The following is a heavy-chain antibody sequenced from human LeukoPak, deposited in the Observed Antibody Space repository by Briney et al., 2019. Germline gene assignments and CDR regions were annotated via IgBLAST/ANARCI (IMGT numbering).Heavy chain of an antibody. J-gene: IGHJ4*02. V-gene: IGHV3-21*01. Sequence: GGSLRLSCAASGFTFSSFNMNWVRQAPGKGLEWVSSISSTSSLIWYADSLKGRFTISRDNAKNSLYLQMDRLRAEDTAVYYCARYNSGLNDYWGQGTLVTVSS. D-gene: IGHD6-19*01. CDR1: GFTFSSFN. CDR2: ISSTSSLI. CDR3: ARYNSGLNDY.